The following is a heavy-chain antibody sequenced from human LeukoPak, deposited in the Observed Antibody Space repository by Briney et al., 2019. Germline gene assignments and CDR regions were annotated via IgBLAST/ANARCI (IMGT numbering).Heavy chain of an antibody. CDR1: GGSFSGYY. D-gene: IGHD2-2*01. Sequence: ETLSLTCAVYGGSFSGYYWRWIRQPPGKGLEWIGEINHSGSTNYNPSLTSRVTISVETSKNQFSLKLSSVTAADTAVYYCASIPRRRYQLPLLVAHYYYGMDVWGQGTTVTVSS. J-gene: IGHJ6*02. CDR2: INHSGST. V-gene: IGHV4-34*01. CDR3: ASIPRRRYQLPLLVAHYYYGMDV.